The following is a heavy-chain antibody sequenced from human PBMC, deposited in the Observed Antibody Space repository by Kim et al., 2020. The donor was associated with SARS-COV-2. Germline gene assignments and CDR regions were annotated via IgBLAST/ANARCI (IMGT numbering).Heavy chain of an antibody. V-gene: IGHV3-66*01. CDR3: AIDRDY. J-gene: IGHJ4*02. Sequence: YRVGSTYYADSVKGRFTISRDNSKNTLYLQMTSLRAEDTAVYYCAIDRDYWGQGTLVTVSS. CDR2: YRVGST.